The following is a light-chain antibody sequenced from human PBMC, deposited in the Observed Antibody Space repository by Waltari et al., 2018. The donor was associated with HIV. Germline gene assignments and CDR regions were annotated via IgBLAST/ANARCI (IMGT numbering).Light chain of an antibody. CDR2: DAS. J-gene: IGKJ3*01. V-gene: IGKV3-11*01. CDR3: RQRSNWQVT. CDR1: QSVSSY. Sequence: EIVLTQSPATLSLSPGERATLSCRASQSVSSYLAWYQQKPGQAPRLLIYDASNRATGIPARFSGSGSGTDFTLTISSLEPEDFAVYYCRQRSNWQVTFGPGTKVDIK.